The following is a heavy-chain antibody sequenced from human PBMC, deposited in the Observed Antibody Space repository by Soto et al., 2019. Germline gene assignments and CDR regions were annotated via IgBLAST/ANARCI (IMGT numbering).Heavy chain of an antibody. CDR2: IYPGDSDT. D-gene: IGHD2-2*01. CDR1: GYSFTSYW. V-gene: IGHV5-51*01. J-gene: IGHJ6*02. CDR3: ARHLHCISPSCDLPYYYFGMDV. Sequence: PGESLKISCKGSGYSFTSYWIGWVRQMPGKGLEWMGIIYPGDSDTRYSPSFQGQVTISADKSIDTAYLQWSSLKASDTAMYYCARHLHCISPSCDLPYYYFGMDVWGQGTTVTVSS.